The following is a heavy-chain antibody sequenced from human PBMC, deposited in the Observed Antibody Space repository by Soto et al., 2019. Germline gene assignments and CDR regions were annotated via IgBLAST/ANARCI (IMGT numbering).Heavy chain of an antibody. Sequence: SETLSLTCTVSGGSVGSGSYYWSWIRQPPGKGLEWIGYIYYSGSTNYNPSLKSRVTISVDTSKNQFSLKLSSVTAADTAVYYCARMYYYDSSGYYRVAFDIWSQGTMVTVSS. CDR3: ARMYYYDSSGYYRVAFDI. V-gene: IGHV4-61*01. D-gene: IGHD3-22*01. CDR2: IYYSGST. CDR1: GGSVGSGSYY. J-gene: IGHJ3*02.